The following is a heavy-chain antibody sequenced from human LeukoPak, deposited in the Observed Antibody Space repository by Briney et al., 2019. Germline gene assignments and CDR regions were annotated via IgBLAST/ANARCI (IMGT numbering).Heavy chain of an antibody. CDR1: GYTFTGYY. CDR2: INPNSGGT. J-gene: IGHJ6*03. CDR3: ARDGKAAAGPYYYYYMDV. V-gene: IGHV1-2*02. D-gene: IGHD6-13*01. Sequence: ASVKVSCKASGYTFTGYYMHWVRQAPGQGLEWMGWINPNSGGTNYAQKFQGRVTMTRDTSISTAYMELSRLRSDDTAVYYCARDGKAAAGPYYYYYMDVWGKGTTVTVSS.